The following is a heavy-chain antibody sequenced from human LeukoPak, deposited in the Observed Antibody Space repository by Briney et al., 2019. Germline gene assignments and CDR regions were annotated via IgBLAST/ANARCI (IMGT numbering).Heavy chain of an antibody. D-gene: IGHD3-10*01. CDR2: ISSSGSTK. CDR1: GFTFSSHE. CDR3: ARDPGAEYYFDY. V-gene: IGHV3-48*03. Sequence: SGGPLRLSCAVSGFTFSSHEMNWVRQPPGKGLEWVSYISSSGSTKKYADSVKGRFTISRDNGKNSLYLQMNSLRAEDTAVYYCARDPGAEYYFDYWGQGTLVTVSS. J-gene: IGHJ4*02.